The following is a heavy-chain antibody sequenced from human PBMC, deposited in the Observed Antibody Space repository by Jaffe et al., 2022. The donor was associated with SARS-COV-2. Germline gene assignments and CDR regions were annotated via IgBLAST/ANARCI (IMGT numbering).Heavy chain of an antibody. CDR3: AKVYSSSWYNTWGIDY. D-gene: IGHD6-13*01. V-gene: IGHV3-23*01. CDR2: ISGSGGST. Sequence: EVQLLESGGGLVQPGGSLRLSCAASGFTFSSYAMSWVRQAPGKGLEWVSAISGSGGSTYYADSVKGRFTISRDNSKNTLYLQMNSLRAEDTAVYYCAKVYSSSWYNTWGIDYWGQGTLVTVSS. J-gene: IGHJ4*02. CDR1: GFTFSSYA.